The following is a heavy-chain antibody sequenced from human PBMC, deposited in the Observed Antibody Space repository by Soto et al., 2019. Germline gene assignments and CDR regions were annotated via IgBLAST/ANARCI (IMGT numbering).Heavy chain of an antibody. CDR2: INTDGSKT. Sequence: PRGSLRLSCAASGFTFSDYWMYWVRQIPGKGLVWVSHINTDGSKTEYADSVTGRFTISRDNAKNTLYLQMTSLRADDTAVYYCARVPTTVTTPGMDVWGQGTTVTV. J-gene: IGHJ6*02. CDR3: ARVPTTVTTPGMDV. V-gene: IGHV3-74*03. D-gene: IGHD4-4*01. CDR1: GFTFSDYW.